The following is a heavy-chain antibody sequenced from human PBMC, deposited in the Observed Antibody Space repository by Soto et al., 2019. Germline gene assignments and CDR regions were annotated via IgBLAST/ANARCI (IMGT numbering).Heavy chain of an antibody. J-gene: IGHJ5*02. CDR1: GFTFITYA. Sequence: PGGSLRLSCAASGFTFITYAMSWVRQAPGKGLEWVSAISGSGGRTYYADSVKGRFTISRDNSKNTLYLQMNNLRAEDTAVYYCAKQTYCSSTSCSGFDPWGQGTLVTVSS. D-gene: IGHD2-2*01. CDR2: ISGSGGRT. CDR3: AKQTYCSSTSCSGFDP. V-gene: IGHV3-23*01.